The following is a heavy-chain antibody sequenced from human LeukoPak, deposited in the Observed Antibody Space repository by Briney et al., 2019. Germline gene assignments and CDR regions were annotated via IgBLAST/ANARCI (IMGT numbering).Heavy chain of an antibody. Sequence: SETLSLTCAVYGGSFSGYYWSCIRQTPGKGLEWIGEINHSGSTNYNPSLRSRFTISVDTSKNQFSLKLNSLTAADTAVYYCASFRWGVGFEYWGQGTLVTVSS. J-gene: IGHJ4*02. D-gene: IGHD3-16*01. CDR2: INHSGST. CDR3: ASFRWGVGFEY. V-gene: IGHV4-34*01. CDR1: GGSFSGYY.